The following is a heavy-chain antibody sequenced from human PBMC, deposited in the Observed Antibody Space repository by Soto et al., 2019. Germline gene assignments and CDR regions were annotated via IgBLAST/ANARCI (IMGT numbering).Heavy chain of an antibody. J-gene: IGHJ4*01. V-gene: IGHV3-23*01. CDR3: AKDSHWAIISPTHDY. CDR2: ITGSGDST. CDR1: GFTFSSHA. Sequence: GGSLRLSCAVSGFTFSSHAMSWVRQAPGKGLECVSSITGSGDSTYYADSVKGRFTISRDKSKSTLYLQMNSLRAEDTAIYYCAKDSHWAIISPTHDYWGHGTLVTVSS. D-gene: IGHD2-2*01.